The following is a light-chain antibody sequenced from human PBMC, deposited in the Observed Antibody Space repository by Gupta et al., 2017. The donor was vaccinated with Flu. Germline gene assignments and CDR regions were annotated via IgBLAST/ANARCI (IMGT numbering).Light chain of an antibody. V-gene: IGLV2-8*01. Sequence: QPALTQPPPASGSPGQSVHTSCTGTSSDVGGYKYVSWYQQHPGKAPNLMIYEVNTRPSGVADRFSGCKSGSTASLTVTGLQDEEEADDYCSSQAGTDSLYVVFGGGTKLTVL. J-gene: IGLJ2*01. CDR2: EVN. CDR1: SSDVGGYKY. CDR3: SSQAGTDSLYVV.